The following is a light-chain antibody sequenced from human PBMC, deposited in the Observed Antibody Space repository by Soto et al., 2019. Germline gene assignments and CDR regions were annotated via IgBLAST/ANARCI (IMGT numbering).Light chain of an antibody. CDR2: GAS. J-gene: IGKJ1*01. V-gene: IGKV3-20*01. CDR3: QQYGSSGT. Sequence: EIVMTQSPATLSVSPGERATLSCRASQSVSSNLAWYQQKPGQAPRRLIYGASTRATGIPDRFSGSGSGTDFTLTISRLEPEDFAVYYCQQYGSSGTFGQGTKVDIK. CDR1: QSVSSN.